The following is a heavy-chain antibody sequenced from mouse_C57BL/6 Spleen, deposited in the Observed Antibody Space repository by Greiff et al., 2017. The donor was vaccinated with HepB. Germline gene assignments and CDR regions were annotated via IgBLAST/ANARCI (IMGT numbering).Heavy chain of an antibody. D-gene: IGHD3-3*01. V-gene: IGHV1-52*01. CDR3: AREGQTWTAWFAY. CDR2: IDPSDSET. J-gene: IGHJ3*01. CDR1: GYTFTSYW. Sequence: QVQLQQPGAELVRPGSSVKLSCKASGYTFTSYWMHWVKQRPIQGLEWIGNIDPSDSETHYNQKFKDKATLTVDKSSSTAYMQLSSLTSEDSAVYDCAREGQTWTAWFAYWGQGTLVTVSA.